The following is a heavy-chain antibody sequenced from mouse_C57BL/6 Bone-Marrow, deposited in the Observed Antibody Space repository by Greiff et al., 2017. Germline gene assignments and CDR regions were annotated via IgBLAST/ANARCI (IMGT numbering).Heavy chain of an antibody. CDR1: GYTFTSYW. D-gene: IGHD2-13*01. J-gene: IGHJ2*01. CDR2: IDPSDSYT. CDR3: ARGDLDD. Sequence: QVQLQQPGAELVMPGASVKLSCKASGYTFTSYWMHWVKQRPGQGLEWIGEIDPSDSYTNYNQKFKGKSTLTVDKSSSTAYMQLSSLTSEGAAVYDCARGDLDDWGQGTTLTVSS. V-gene: IGHV1-69*01.